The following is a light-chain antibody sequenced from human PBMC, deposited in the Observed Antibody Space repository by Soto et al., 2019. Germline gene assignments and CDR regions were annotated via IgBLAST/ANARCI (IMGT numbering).Light chain of an antibody. Sequence: LTESPAESATLSCRTSQSVSSNLAWYQQKPGQAPRLLIYGASTRATGIPARFSGSGSGTEFTLTISSLQSEDFAVYYCQQYNNWPSITFGQGTRLEIK. J-gene: IGKJ5*01. CDR3: QQYNNWPSIT. V-gene: IGKV3-15*01. CDR2: GAS. CDR1: QSVSSN.